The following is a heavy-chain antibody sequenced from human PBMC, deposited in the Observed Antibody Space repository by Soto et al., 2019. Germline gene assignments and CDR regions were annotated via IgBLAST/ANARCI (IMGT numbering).Heavy chain of an antibody. CDR1: GGSIGSYY. J-gene: IGHJ3*02. CDR2: IYTSGST. Sequence: PSETLSLTCTVSGGSIGSYYWIWIRQPAGKGLEWIGRIYTSGSTNYNPSLKSRVTMSVDTSKNQFSLKLSSVTAADTAVYYCARQWGTVRRDAFDIWGQGTMVTVSS. V-gene: IGHV4-4*07. D-gene: IGHD4-17*01. CDR3: ARQWGTVRRDAFDI.